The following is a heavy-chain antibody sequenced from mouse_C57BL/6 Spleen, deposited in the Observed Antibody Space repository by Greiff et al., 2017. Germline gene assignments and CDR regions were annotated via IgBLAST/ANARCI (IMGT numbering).Heavy chain of an antibody. Sequence: VQLKESGPGLVKPSQSLSLTCSVTGYSITSGYYWNWIRQFPGNKLEWMGYISYDGSNNYNPSLKNRISITRDTSKNQFFLQLNSVTTEDTATYYCARDGYGYDVAWCAYWGQGTLVTVSA. CDR3: ARDGYGYDVAWCAY. CDR2: ISYDGSN. CDR1: GYSITSGYY. V-gene: IGHV3-6*01. D-gene: IGHD2-2*01. J-gene: IGHJ3*01.